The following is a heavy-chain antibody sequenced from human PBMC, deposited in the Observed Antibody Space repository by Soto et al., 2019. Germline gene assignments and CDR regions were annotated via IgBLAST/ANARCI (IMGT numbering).Heavy chain of an antibody. CDR2: IIPIFGTA. D-gene: IGHD5-12*01. CDR1: GGTFSSYA. J-gene: IGHJ4*02. V-gene: IGHV1-69*06. CDR3: ARALDGYNYFDY. Sequence: ASVKVSCKASGGTFSSYAISWVRQAPGQGLEWMGGIIPIFGTANYAQKFQGRVTITADKSTSTAYMELSGLRSEDTAVYYCARALDGYNYFDYWGQGTLVTVSS.